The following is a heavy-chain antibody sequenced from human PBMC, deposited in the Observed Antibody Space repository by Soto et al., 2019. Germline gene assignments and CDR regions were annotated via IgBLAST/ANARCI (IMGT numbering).Heavy chain of an antibody. CDR3: AKERDPGIAVAGTGVGGYFDY. V-gene: IGHV3-23*01. CDR1: GFTFSSYA. D-gene: IGHD6-19*01. J-gene: IGHJ4*02. Sequence: GGSLRLSCAASGFTFSSYAMSWVRQAPGKGLEWVSAISGSGGSTYYADSVKGRFTISRDNSKNTLYLQMNSLRAEDTAVYYCAKERDPGIAVAGTGVGGYFDYWGQGTLVTVSS. CDR2: ISGSGGST.